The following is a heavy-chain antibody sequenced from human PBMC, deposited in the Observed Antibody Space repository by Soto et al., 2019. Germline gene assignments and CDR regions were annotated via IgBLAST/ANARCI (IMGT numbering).Heavy chain of an antibody. CDR3: AREDILGARSFDY. Sequence: QAGGSLRLSCVASGFTFSSYSVNWVRRAPGKGLEWVSYISSGSKTIFYADSVKGRFTVSRDSAKNSQFLQMNSLRDDDTAVYYCAREDILGARSFDYWGRGTLVTVSS. CDR1: GFTFSSYS. V-gene: IGHV3-48*02. CDR2: ISSGSKTI. J-gene: IGHJ4*02. D-gene: IGHD1-26*01.